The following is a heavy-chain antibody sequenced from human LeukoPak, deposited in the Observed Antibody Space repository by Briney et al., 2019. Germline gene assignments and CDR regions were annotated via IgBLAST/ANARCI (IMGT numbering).Heavy chain of an antibody. J-gene: IGHJ4*02. CDR2: IYYSGST. Sequence: SETLSLTCTVSGGSISSSSYYWGWIRQPPGKGLEWIGSIYYSGSTYYNPSLKSRVTISVDTSKNQFSLKLSSVTAADTAVYYCARLGQWLGDFDYWGQGTLVTVSS. CDR1: GGSISSSSYY. CDR3: ARLGQWLGDFDY. D-gene: IGHD6-19*01. V-gene: IGHV4-39*01.